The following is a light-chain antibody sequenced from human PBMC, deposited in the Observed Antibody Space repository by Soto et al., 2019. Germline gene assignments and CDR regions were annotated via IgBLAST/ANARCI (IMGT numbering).Light chain of an antibody. CDR2: DVS. Sequence: QSALTQPASVSGYPGQSIAISCTGTSSDVSGYNYVSWYQQHPGKAPKLMIYDVSNRPSGVSNRFSGSKSGNTASLTISGLQAEDEADYYCSSYTSSSTYVVFGGGTKLTVL. J-gene: IGLJ2*01. CDR3: SSYTSSSTYVV. V-gene: IGLV2-14*01. CDR1: SSDVSGYNY.